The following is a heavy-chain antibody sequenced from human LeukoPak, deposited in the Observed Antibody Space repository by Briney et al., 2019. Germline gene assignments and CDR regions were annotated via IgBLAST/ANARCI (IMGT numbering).Heavy chain of an antibody. V-gene: IGHV5-51*01. Sequence: GESLKISCKGSGYSFTSYWIGWVRQMPGKGLEWMGIIYPGDSDTRYSPSFQGQVTISADKSISTAYLQWSSLKASDTAMYYCAKDLLALGYTYGSGFDYWGQGTLVTVSS. D-gene: IGHD5-18*01. CDR3: AKDLLALGYTYGSGFDY. J-gene: IGHJ4*02. CDR1: GYSFTSYW. CDR2: IYPGDSDT.